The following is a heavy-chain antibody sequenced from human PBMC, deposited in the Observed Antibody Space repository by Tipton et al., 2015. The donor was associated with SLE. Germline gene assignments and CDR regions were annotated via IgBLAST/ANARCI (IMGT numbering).Heavy chain of an antibody. D-gene: IGHD6-13*01. Sequence: SLRLSCAASGFTFSSYWMHWVRQAPGKGLVWASRINSDGSSTSYADSVKGRFTISRDNAKNTLYLQMNSLRAEDTAVYYCASGEPPSIAAAGTYFDLWGRGTLVTVSS. V-gene: IGHV3-74*01. CDR1: GFTFSSYW. CDR2: INSDGSST. J-gene: IGHJ2*01. CDR3: ASGEPPSIAAAGTYFDL.